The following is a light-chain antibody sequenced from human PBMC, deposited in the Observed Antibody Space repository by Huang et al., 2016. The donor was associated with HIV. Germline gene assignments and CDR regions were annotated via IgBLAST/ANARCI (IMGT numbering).Light chain of an antibody. J-gene: IGKJ2*01. CDR1: QSVSSN. V-gene: IGKV3-15*01. Sequence: EIVMTQSPATLSVSPGERTTLSCRASQSVSSNVAWYQQKPGQAPRLLIDGGSTRATGIAVRCSGSGAGTEFTLTISSLQSEDFAVYYCQQYNNWPPWYTFGQGTKLEIK. CDR3: QQYNNWPPWYT. CDR2: GGS.